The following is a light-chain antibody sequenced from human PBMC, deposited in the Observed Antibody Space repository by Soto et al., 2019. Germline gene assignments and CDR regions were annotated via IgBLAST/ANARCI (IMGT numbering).Light chain of an antibody. CDR2: EVS. J-gene: IGLJ2*01. CDR1: SSGVGDYDY. V-gene: IGLV2-14*01. Sequence: QSALTQPASVSGSPGQSITISCTGTSSGVGDYDYVSWYQQYAGKAPKMMIYEVSNRPSGVSNRFSGSKSGNTASLTISGLQAEDEADYYCSSYRSSNTLLFGGGTKLTVL. CDR3: SSYRSSNTLL.